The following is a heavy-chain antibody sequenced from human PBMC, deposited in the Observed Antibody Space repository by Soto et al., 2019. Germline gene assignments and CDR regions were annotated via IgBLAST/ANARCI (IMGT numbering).Heavy chain of an antibody. D-gene: IGHD1-26*01. CDR3: ARDGGRPSGGIDY. CDR2: IIPIFGTA. J-gene: IGHJ4*02. V-gene: IGHV1-69*01. CDR1: GGTFSSYS. Sequence: QVQLVQSGAEVKKPGSSVKVSCKASGGTFSSYSINWVRQAPGQGLEWMGEIIPIFGTANYAQKFQGRVTITAAESTSTAYMGLSSLSSEDTAVYYWARDGGRPSGGIDYWGQGTLVTVSS.